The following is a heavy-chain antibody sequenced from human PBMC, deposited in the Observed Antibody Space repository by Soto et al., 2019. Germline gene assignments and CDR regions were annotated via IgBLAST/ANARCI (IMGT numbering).Heavy chain of an antibody. Sequence: QVQLVQSGAEVKKPGSSLKVSCKASGGIFSDFSFSWVRQAPGQGLEWMGGIMPIFGGPDYAQRFRGRVTITADEVTRTAFMELRGLTSEDTPTYYCASSLRMAGIGNYYYGMDVWGQGTTVTVSS. J-gene: IGHJ6*02. CDR1: GGIFSDFS. CDR3: ASSLRMAGIGNYYYGMDV. V-gene: IGHV1-69*12. D-gene: IGHD6-19*01. CDR2: IMPIFGGP.